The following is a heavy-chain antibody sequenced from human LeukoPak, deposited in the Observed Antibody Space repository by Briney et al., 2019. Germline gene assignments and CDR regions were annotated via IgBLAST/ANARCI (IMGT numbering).Heavy chain of an antibody. V-gene: IGHV4-39*01. Sequence: SETLSLTCTVSGGSISSSSDYWGWIRQPPGKGLEWIGSIYYSGSTYYNPSLKSRVTISVDTSKNQFSLKLSSVTAADTAVYYCARQGGIVVVFDYWGQGTLVTVSS. CDR3: ARQGGIVVVFDY. CDR1: GGSISSSSDY. D-gene: IGHD3-22*01. J-gene: IGHJ4*02. CDR2: IYYSGST.